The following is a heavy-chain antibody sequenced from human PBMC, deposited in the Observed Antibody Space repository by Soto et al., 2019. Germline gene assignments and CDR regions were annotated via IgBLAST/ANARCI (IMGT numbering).Heavy chain of an antibody. CDR1: GASITSRY. CDR2: IYHSGST. Sequence: SETLPLTCTVSGASITSRYWTWIRQPPGKGLEWIGYIYHSGSTYYNPSLKSRVTISVDRSKNQFSLKLSSVTAADTAVYYCARSQTTVTSYDYWGQGTLVTVSS. J-gene: IGHJ4*02. CDR3: ARSQTTVTSYDY. D-gene: IGHD4-17*01. V-gene: IGHV4-59*11.